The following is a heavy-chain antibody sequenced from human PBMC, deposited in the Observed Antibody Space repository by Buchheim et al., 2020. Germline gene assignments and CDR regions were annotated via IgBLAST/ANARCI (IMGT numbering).Heavy chain of an antibody. V-gene: IGHV4-30-4*01. CDR3: ARAEVLLWFGESEINWFDP. J-gene: IGHJ5*02. CDR1: GASISYGDYY. D-gene: IGHD3-10*01. Sequence: QVQLQESGPGLVKPSQTLSLACTVSGASISYGDYYWSWIRQPPGKGLEWIGYISYSGNTFYNPSLKSRVTISVDTSKNQFSLKLSSVTAADTAVYYCARAEVLLWFGESEINWFDPWGQGTL. CDR2: ISYSGNT.